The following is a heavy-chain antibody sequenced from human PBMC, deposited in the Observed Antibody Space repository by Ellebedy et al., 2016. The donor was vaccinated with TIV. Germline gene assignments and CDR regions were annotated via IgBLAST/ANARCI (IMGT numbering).Heavy chain of an antibody. CDR2: INSDGSST. Sequence: PGGSLRLSCEASGFTFSSHWMHWVRQAPGKGLVWVSRINSDGSSTSYADSVKGRFTISRDNAKNSLYLQMNSLRAEDTAVYYCARSVVVVPATTLSWYFDLWGRGTLVTVSS. CDR3: ARSVVVVPATTLSWYFDL. D-gene: IGHD2-2*01. CDR1: GFTFSSHW. J-gene: IGHJ2*01. V-gene: IGHV3-74*01.